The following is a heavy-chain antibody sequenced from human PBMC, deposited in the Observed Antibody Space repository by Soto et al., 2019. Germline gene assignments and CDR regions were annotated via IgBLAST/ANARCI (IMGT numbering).Heavy chain of an antibody. CDR2: ISSNGGST. J-gene: IGHJ4*02. Sequence: EVQLVESGGGLVQPGGSLRLSCAASGFTFSSYAMHWVRQAPGKGLEYVSAISSNGGSTYYANSVKGRFTISRDNSKNTRYFQMGSRRAEDMDVYYCARGYCSSTSCYRFDYWGQGTLVTVSS. CDR3: ARGYCSSTSCYRFDY. CDR1: GFTFSSYA. D-gene: IGHD2-2*01. V-gene: IGHV3-64*01.